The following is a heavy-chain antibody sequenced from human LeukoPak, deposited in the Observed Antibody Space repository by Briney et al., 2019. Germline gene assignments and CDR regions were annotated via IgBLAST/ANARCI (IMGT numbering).Heavy chain of an antibody. Sequence: GGSLRLSCAASGFTFSSYGMSWVRQAPGKGLEWVSAISGSGGSTYYADSVKGRFTISRDNSKNTLYLQMNSLRAEDTALYYCAKDPRYYDYIWDLSQGKNHDYWGQGTLVTVSS. V-gene: IGHV3-23*01. D-gene: IGHD3-16*01. CDR2: ISGSGGST. CDR1: GFTFSSYG. CDR3: AKDPRYYDYIWDLSQGKNHDY. J-gene: IGHJ4*02.